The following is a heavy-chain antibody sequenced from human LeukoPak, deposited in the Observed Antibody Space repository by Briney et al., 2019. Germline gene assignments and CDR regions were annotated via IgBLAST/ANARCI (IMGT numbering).Heavy chain of an antibody. J-gene: IGHJ5*02. CDR1: GFTFSSYG. CDR3: AKDLSYLSFDP. Sequence: PGGSLRLFCAASGFTFSSYGMHWVRQAPGKGLEWVAVISYDGSNKYYADSVKGRFTISRDNSKNTLYLQMNSLRAEDTAVYYCAKDLSYLSFDPWGQGTLVTVSS. V-gene: IGHV3-30*18. CDR2: ISYDGSNK.